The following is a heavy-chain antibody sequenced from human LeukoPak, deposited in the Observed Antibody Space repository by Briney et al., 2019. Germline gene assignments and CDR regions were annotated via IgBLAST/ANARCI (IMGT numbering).Heavy chain of an antibody. Sequence: LAGGSLRLSCAVSGFTVSSNYMSWVRQAPGKGLEWVSIIYSGGYTFYADSVKGRFTISRDNSKDTLYLQTNSLRAEDTVVYYCARTAAGTFFDYWGQGTLVTVSS. CDR1: GFTVSSNY. V-gene: IGHV3-53*01. D-gene: IGHD6-13*01. J-gene: IGHJ4*02. CDR3: ARTAAGTFFDY. CDR2: IYSGGYT.